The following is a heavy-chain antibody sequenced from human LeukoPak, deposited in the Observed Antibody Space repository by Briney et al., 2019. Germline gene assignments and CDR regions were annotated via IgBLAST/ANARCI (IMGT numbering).Heavy chain of an antibody. CDR3: AKDVYGSSWHRKEYYYYGMDV. CDR1: RFTFGEYA. V-gene: IGHV3-9*01. Sequence: GGSLRLSCAASRFTFGEYAMHWVRQAPGKGLEWVSGISWNSGSTGYADSVKGRFTISRDNAKKSLYLQMNSLRAEDTALYYCAKDVYGSSWHRKEYYYYGMDVWGQGTTVTVSS. CDR2: ISWNSGST. D-gene: IGHD6-13*01. J-gene: IGHJ6*02.